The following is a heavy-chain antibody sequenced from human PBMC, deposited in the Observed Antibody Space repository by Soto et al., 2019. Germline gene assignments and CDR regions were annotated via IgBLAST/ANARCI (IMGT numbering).Heavy chain of an antibody. D-gene: IGHD3-22*01. CDR2: ITYSGRT. J-gene: IGHJ5*02. CDR3: PHTKDSSGFLTS. CDR1: GDYINSGCVY. V-gene: IGHV4-31*03. Sequence: TLCLSCSVNGDYINSGCVYWSWIPQSPGKGLEYIGYITYSGRTFYNPSLKSRVTMSVDTPKNQLSLEVRSVTAADTGTYFCPHTKDSSGFLTSWGQGIMVTVSS.